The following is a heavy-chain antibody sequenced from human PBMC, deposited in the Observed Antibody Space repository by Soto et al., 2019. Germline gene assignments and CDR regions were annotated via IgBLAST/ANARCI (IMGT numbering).Heavy chain of an antibody. Sequence: ASVKVSCKASGITFSTYAIHWVRQAPGHGLQWMGVLNPSSGGTSYAQKFRGRLIVTRDTSTSTVYLELSSLTSDDTAVYYCARARAPITNYYSYAMDVRGQGSTVTGSA. CDR2: LNPSSGGT. CDR1: GITFSTYA. CDR3: ARARAPITNYYSYAMDV. J-gene: IGHJ6*01. D-gene: IGHD1-26*01. V-gene: IGHV1-46*01.